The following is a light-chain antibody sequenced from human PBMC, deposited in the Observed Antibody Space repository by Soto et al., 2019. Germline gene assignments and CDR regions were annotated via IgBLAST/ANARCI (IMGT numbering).Light chain of an antibody. CDR2: LGS. Sequence: DIVMTQSPLSLPVTPGEPASISCRSSQSLLHSNGYNYLDWYLQKPGQSPQVLIYLGSNRASGVPDRFSGSVSGTDFTLKISRVEAEDVGLYYGMQSLQVPHTFGQGTKLDIK. V-gene: IGKV2-28*01. J-gene: IGKJ2*01. CDR1: QSLLHSNGYNY. CDR3: MQSLQVPHT.